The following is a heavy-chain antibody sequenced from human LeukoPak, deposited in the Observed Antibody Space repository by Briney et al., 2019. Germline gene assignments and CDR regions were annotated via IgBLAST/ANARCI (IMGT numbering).Heavy chain of an antibody. D-gene: IGHD5-18*01. Sequence: GGSLRLSCAASGSTFSSYAMSWVRQAPGKGLEWVSAISGSGGSTYYADSVKGRFTISRDNSKNTLYLQMNSLRAEDTAVYYCAKGHLDTAMVFWVGDYFDYWGQGTLVTVSS. CDR3: AKGHLDTAMVFWVGDYFDY. CDR2: ISGSGGST. V-gene: IGHV3-23*01. J-gene: IGHJ4*02. CDR1: GSTFSSYA.